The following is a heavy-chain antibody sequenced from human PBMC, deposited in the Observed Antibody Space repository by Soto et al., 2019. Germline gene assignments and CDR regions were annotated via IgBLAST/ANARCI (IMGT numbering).Heavy chain of an antibody. CDR2: ISGGGGNT. J-gene: IGHJ4*02. Sequence: GSLRLSCAASGFTFSNYAMSWVRQAPGKGLVWLSGISGGGGNTFYTESVRGRFTISRENSKNTLYLQMNSLRAEDTAVYYCARSQWPPNDYWGQGTLVTVSS. V-gene: IGHV3-23*01. CDR1: GFTFSNYA. CDR3: ARSQWPPNDY. D-gene: IGHD6-19*01.